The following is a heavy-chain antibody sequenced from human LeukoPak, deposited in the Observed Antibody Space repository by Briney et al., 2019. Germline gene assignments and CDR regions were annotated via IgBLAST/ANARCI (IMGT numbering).Heavy chain of an antibody. V-gene: IGHV4-61*08. CDR3: ARGRLVTNAFDI. D-gene: IGHD3-9*01. J-gene: IGHJ3*02. CDR1: GGSISDAAYY. CDR2: IYYSGST. Sequence: SQTLSLTCTVSGGSISDAAYYWSWIRQHPGEGLKWIGYIYYSGSTNYNPSLKSRVTISVDTSKNQFSLKLSSVTAADTAVYYCARGRLVTNAFDIWGQGTMVTVSS.